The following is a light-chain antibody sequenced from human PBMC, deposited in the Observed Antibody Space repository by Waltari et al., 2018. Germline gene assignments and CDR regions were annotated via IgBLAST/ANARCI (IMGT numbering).Light chain of an antibody. CDR3: MQGSHWPRT. CDR2: KIS. Sequence: DVVMTQSPLSLPVTLGQPASISCRSSQSLVRTDGNTYLNWFQQRPGQPPRRLIYKISRRESGVPDRFSGSGSGTDFTLKISRVEAEDVGVYYCMQGSHWPRTFGQGTKLEI. J-gene: IGKJ2*01. V-gene: IGKV2-30*02. CDR1: QSLVRTDGNTY.